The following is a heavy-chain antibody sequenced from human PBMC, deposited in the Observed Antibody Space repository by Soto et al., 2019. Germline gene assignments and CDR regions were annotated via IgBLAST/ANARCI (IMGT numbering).Heavy chain of an antibody. V-gene: IGHV3-64D*06. CDR3: VKQENGLDGVAFDY. J-gene: IGHJ4*02. CDR2: VSTSGRST. CDR1: GFIFSEST. D-gene: IGHD2-15*01. Sequence: PGGSLRLSCSASGFIFSESTIYWVRQVPGKGLEAISAVSTSGRSTYYADSVKDRFTISRDNSKNTLFLQMGSLRPVDTAIYYCVKQENGLDGVAFDYWGQGTQVTVYS.